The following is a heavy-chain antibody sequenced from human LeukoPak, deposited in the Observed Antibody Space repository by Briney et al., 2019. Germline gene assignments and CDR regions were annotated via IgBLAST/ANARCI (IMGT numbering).Heavy chain of an antibody. V-gene: IGHV4-4*07. J-gene: IGHJ5*02. D-gene: IGHD1-14*01. CDR1: CGSISGYS. CDR3: ARDNPAGP. Sequence: SETLPLTCTVSCGSISGYSWSWIRQSAGKGLEWIGRIYTSGRTNYNPSFKSRVTMSIDTSKKQFSLKLTSVTAADTAVYYCARDNPAGPWGQGTLVTVSS. CDR2: IYTSGRT.